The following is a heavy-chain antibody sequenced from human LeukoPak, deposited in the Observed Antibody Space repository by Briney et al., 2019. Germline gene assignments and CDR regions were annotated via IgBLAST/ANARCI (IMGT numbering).Heavy chain of an antibody. J-gene: IGHJ6*02. D-gene: IGHD2-2*01. V-gene: IGHV3-23*01. CDR3: AKQYCSSTSCSYYYYYYGLDV. CDR2: IIGSGDST. CDR1: GFTFSSYA. Sequence: GGSLRLSCATSGFTFSSYAMGWVRQAPGKGLEWVSAIIGSGDSTYYADSVKGRFTISRDNSKNTLYLQMNSLRAEDTAVYYCAKQYCSSTSCSYYYYYYGLDVWGQGATVTVSS.